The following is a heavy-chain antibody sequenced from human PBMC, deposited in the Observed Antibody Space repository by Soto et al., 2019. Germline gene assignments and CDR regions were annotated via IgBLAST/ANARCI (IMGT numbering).Heavy chain of an antibody. V-gene: IGHV4-39*01. CDR3: ARRGQTRDHYYYDSSGYFPYYFDY. D-gene: IGHD3-22*01. CDR2: IYYSGST. Sequence: PSETPSLTCTVSGGSISSSSYYWGWIRQPPGKGLEWIGSIYYSGSTYYNPSLKSRVTISVDTSKNQFSLKLSSVTAADTAVYYCARRGQTRDHYYYDSSGYFPYYFDYWGQGTLVTVSS. J-gene: IGHJ4*02. CDR1: GGSISSSSYY.